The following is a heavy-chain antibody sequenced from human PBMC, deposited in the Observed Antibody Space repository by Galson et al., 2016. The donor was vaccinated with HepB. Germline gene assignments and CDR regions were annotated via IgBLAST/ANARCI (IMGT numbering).Heavy chain of an antibody. CDR1: GGSISGYY. D-gene: IGHD3-10*01. Sequence: ETLSLTCTVSGGSISGYYWTWIRQPPGKGLEWIGYIYYSGSTNYNPSLKSRVTISVDTSKNQFSLTLDSVTAADTAVYYCARLGNYGSFLDFWGRGTLVTVSS. J-gene: IGHJ4*02. CDR3: ARLGNYGSFLDF. CDR2: IYYSGST. V-gene: IGHV4-59*08.